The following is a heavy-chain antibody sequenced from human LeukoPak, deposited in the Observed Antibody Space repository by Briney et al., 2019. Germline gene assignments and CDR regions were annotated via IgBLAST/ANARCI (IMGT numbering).Heavy chain of an antibody. CDR3: ARNDYDSSGYYYVFLGNDY. V-gene: IGHV3-7*01. Sequence: GGSLRLSCAASGFTFSCFWMSWVRQAPGKGLEGVANIKQDGREKYYVDSVKGRFTISRDNTTTSLYLHMTSLRAEDTAVYYCARNDYDSSGYYYVFLGNDYWGQGTLVTVSS. J-gene: IGHJ4*02. D-gene: IGHD3-22*01. CDR2: IKQDGREK. CDR1: GFTFSCFW.